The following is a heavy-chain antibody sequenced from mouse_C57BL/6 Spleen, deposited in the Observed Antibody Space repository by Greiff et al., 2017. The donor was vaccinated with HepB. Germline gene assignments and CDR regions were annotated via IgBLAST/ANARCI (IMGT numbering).Heavy chain of an antibody. J-gene: IGHJ4*01. CDR3: AREWGPSGGNYAMDY. CDR2: IFPGSGST. Sequence: QVQLQQSGPELVKPGASVKISCKASGYTFTDYYINWVKQRPGQGLEWIGWIFPGSGSTYYNEKFKGKATLTVDKSSSTAYMLLSSLTSEDSAVYFCAREWGPSGGNYAMDYWGQGTSVTVSS. V-gene: IGHV1-75*01. CDR1: GYTFTDYY. D-gene: IGHD1-3*01.